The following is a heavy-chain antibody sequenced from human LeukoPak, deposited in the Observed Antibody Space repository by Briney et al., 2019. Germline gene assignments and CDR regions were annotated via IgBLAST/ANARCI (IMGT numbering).Heavy chain of an antibody. CDR1: GYSFTRYY. J-gene: IGHJ5*02. V-gene: IGHV1-2*02. CDR3: ARGDIVVLPAGIPHNWFDP. Sequence: GASVKVSCKASGYSFTRYYIHWVRQAPGQGLEWMGWINPNSGGTNYAQKFQGRVTMTRDTSISTAYMELSRLRSDDTAVYYCARGDIVVLPAGIPHNWFDPWGQGTLVTVSS. CDR2: INPNSGGT. D-gene: IGHD2-2*02.